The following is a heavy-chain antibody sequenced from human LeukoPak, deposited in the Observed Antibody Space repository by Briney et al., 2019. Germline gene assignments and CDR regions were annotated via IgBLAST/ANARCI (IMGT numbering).Heavy chain of an antibody. CDR3: ARAGAPITMIVVVMPIDY. V-gene: IGHV4-39*07. CDR2: IYYSGST. Sequence: TSETLSLTCTVSGGSISSSSYYWGWIRQPPGKGLEWIGSIYYSGSTYYNPSLKSRVTISVDTSKNQFSLKLSSVTAADTAVYYCARAGAPITMIVVVMPIDYWGQGTLVTVSS. D-gene: IGHD3-22*01. J-gene: IGHJ4*02. CDR1: GGSISSSSYY.